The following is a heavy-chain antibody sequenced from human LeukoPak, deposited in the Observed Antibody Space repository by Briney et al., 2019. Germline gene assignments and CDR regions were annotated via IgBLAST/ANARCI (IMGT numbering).Heavy chain of an antibody. CDR3: ARAGGSGSYHHRYWFDP. V-gene: IGHV4-59*01. CDR2: IYYSGST. CDR1: GDSISSYY. Sequence: SETLSLTCTVSGDSISSYYCSWIRQPPGKGLEWIGYIYYSGSTNYNPSLKSRVTISVDTSKNQFSLKLSSVTAADTAVYYCARAGGSGSYHHRYWFDPWGQGTLVTVSS. D-gene: IGHD3-10*01. J-gene: IGHJ5*02.